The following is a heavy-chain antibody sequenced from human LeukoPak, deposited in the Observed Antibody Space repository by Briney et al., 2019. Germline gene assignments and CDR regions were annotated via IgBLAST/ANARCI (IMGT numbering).Heavy chain of an antibody. CDR2: IRYDGSHK. CDR3: ARDGPVVPAAMWYYYYMDV. Sequence: GESLRLSCAASGFTFSSYGMHWVRQAPGKGLEWVAFIRYDGSHKYYADSVTGRFTLSRDNSKNTLFLQMNSLRPEDTAVYYCARDGPVVPAAMWYYYYMDVWGKGTTVTVSS. CDR1: GFTFSSYG. J-gene: IGHJ6*03. D-gene: IGHD2-2*01. V-gene: IGHV3-30*02.